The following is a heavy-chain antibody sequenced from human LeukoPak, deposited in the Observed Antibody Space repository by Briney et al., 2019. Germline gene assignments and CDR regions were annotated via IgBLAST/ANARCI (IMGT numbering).Heavy chain of an antibody. D-gene: IGHD5-24*01. J-gene: IGHJ3*02. CDR1: GFTFSSYW. Sequence: GGSLRLSCAASGFTFSSYWMRWVRQAPGKGLVWVSRINSDGSSTSYADSVKGRFTISRDNAKNTLYLQMNSLRAEDTAVYYCARALLRDGYDAFDIWGQGTMVTVSS. CDR3: ARALLRDGYDAFDI. V-gene: IGHV3-74*01. CDR2: INSDGSST.